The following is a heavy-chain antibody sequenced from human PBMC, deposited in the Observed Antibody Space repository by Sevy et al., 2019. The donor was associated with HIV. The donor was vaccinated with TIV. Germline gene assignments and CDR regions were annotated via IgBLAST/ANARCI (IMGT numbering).Heavy chain of an antibody. CDR2: ISGSDGAT. V-gene: IGHV3-23*01. CDR3: AKDIVAVVGDAFDI. CDR1: GFSFISYA. D-gene: IGHD2-15*01. Sequence: GGSLRLSCAASGFSFISYAMNWVRQAPGKGLEWVSAISGSDGATYYADSVKGRFSISRDNSKNTLYLQMDSLGAEDKAVYYCAKDIVAVVGDAFDIWGQGTMVTVSS. J-gene: IGHJ3*02.